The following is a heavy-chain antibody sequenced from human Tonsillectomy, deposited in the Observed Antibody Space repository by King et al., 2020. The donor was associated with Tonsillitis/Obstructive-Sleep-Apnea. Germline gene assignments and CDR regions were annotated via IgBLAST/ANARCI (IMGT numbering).Heavy chain of an antibody. CDR3: AREVSYGYNGVDY. D-gene: IGHD5-18*01. Sequence: VQLVESGGGVVQPGRSLRLSCAASGFTFSSYGMHWVRQAPGKGLEWVAVTWYDGSNKYYRDSVKGRLTISRDNSKSTLYLQMNSLRAEDTAVYFCAREVSYGYNGVDYWGQGTLVTVSS. V-gene: IGHV3-33*01. CDR2: TWYDGSNK. J-gene: IGHJ4*02. CDR1: GFTFSSYG.